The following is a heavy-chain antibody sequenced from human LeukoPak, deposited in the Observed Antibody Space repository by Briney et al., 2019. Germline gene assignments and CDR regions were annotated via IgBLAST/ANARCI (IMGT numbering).Heavy chain of an antibody. D-gene: IGHD4-17*01. Sequence: TSETLSLTCTVSGGSISSYYWSWIRQPPGKGLEWIGYIYYSGSTNYNPSLKSRVTISVDTSKNQFSLRLSSVTAADTAVYYCASDYGDSDSWGQGTLVTVSS. CDR2: IYYSGST. CDR1: GGSISSYY. CDR3: ASDYGDSDS. V-gene: IGHV4-59*12. J-gene: IGHJ4*02.